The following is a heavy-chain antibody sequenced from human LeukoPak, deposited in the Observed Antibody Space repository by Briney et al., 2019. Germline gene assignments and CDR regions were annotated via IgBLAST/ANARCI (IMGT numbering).Heavy chain of an antibody. D-gene: IGHD3-16*01. CDR1: GFPFSDYY. Sequence: GGALRLSCSASGFPFSDYYMSWIRQAPGKELEWISYISSSSSTIYYADSVNGRFTISRDNAKDSLYLQMNSLRAEDTAVYYCARDRLYTVMSAGYYFDSWGQGTLVTVSS. J-gene: IGHJ4*02. CDR2: ISSSSSTI. V-gene: IGHV3-11*01. CDR3: ARDRLYTVMSAGYYFDS.